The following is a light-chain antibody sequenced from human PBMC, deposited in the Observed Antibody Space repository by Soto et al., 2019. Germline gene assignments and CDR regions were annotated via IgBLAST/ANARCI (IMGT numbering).Light chain of an antibody. V-gene: IGKV1-39*01. CDR2: DAA. Sequence: DIQMTQSPYSLSAAVGDRVTIACRASQTINTYLNWYQQKPGKAPKLLIFDAASLQNGVPSRVSGGGSRTDFTLTITSLQPEDFATYYCQQTSSAPFTFGPGTKVDIK. J-gene: IGKJ3*01. CDR1: QTINTY. CDR3: QQTSSAPFT.